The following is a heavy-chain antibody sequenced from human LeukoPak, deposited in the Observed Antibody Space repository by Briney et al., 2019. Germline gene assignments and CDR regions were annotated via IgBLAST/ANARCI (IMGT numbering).Heavy chain of an antibody. CDR3: ARGLIILAASGLGGMGV. D-gene: IGHD6-13*01. CDR2: IIAYNGNT. V-gene: IGHV1-18*01. Sequence: ASVKVSCKASGYTFASYGISWVRQAPGQGLEWMGWIIAYNGNTNFAQKLQDRVTMTTDTSTNTAYMELRSLRSDDTAVYYCARGLIILAASGLGGMGVWGQGTTVTVSS. CDR1: GYTFASYG. J-gene: IGHJ6*02.